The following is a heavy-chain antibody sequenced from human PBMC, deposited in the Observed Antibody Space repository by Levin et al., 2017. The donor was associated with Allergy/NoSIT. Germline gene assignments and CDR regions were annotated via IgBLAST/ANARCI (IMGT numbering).Heavy chain of an antibody. CDR2: ISGSGDST. V-gene: IGHV3-23*01. J-gene: IGHJ4*02. Sequence: LSLTCAASGFTFSSDAMSWVRQAPGKGLEWVSAISGSGDSTYYADSVKGRFTISRDNSKYTLYLQMNSLRAEDTAVYYCANLKFRYNWNYGRDYPSLFDYWGQGTLVTVSS. CDR3: ANLKFRYNWNYGRDYPSLFDY. D-gene: IGHD1-7*01. CDR1: GFTFSSDA.